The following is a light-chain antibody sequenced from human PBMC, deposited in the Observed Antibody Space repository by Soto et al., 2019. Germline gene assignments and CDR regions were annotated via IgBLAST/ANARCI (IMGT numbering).Light chain of an antibody. V-gene: IGLV2-8*01. Sequence: QSALTQPPSASGSPGQLVTISCNGTSSDIGSSNSVFWYQHHPGRAPNLLIYDVTKRPSGVPDRFSGSKSGNTASLTVSGLQADDEANYYCTSYAGGDNYVVFGGGTQLTVL. CDR3: TSYAGGDNYVV. J-gene: IGLJ2*01. CDR2: DVT. CDR1: SSDIGSSNS.